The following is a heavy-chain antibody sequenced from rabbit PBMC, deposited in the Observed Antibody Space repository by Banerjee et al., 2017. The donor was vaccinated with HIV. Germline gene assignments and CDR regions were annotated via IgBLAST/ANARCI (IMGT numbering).Heavy chain of an antibody. V-gene: IGHV1S45*01. CDR2: IDTGSSGST. Sequence: QEQLEESGGDLVKPEGSLTLTCTASGFSFSSSYWICWVRQAPGKGLEWIACIDTGSSGSTYYASWAKGRFTISKTSSTTVTLQMTSLTAADTATYFCARDPDDSRNGYYWGYFNLWGPGTLVTVS. CDR3: ARDPDDSRNGYYWGYFNL. CDR1: GFSFSSSYW. D-gene: IGHD1-1*01. J-gene: IGHJ4*01.